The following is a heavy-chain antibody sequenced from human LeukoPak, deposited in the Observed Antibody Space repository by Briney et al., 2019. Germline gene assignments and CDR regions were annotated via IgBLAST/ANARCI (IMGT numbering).Heavy chain of an antibody. D-gene: IGHD2-15*01. Sequence: GASVKVSCKASGGTFSSYAISWVRQAPGQGLEWMGGIIPIFGTANYAQKFQGRVTITADKSTSTAYMELSRLRSDDTAVYYCARLGVGGYCSGGSCYLDYWGQGTLVTVSS. CDR2: IIPIFGTA. CDR3: ARLGVGGYCSGGSCYLDY. CDR1: GGTFSSYA. J-gene: IGHJ4*02. V-gene: IGHV1-69*06.